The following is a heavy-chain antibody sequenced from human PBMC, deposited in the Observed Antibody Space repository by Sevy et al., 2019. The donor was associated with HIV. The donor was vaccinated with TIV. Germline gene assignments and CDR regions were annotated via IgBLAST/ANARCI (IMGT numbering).Heavy chain of an antibody. Sequence: ASVKVSCKASGYTFTSYGISWVRQAPGQGLEWMGWISAYNGNTNYAQKLQGRVTMTTDTSTSTAYMELRSLRSDDTAVYYCARGSRSWGIAVAGAMDPFSGSDAFDIWGQGTKVTVSS. J-gene: IGHJ3*02. CDR1: GYTFTSYG. V-gene: IGHV1-18*01. CDR2: ISAYNGNT. D-gene: IGHD6-19*01. CDR3: ARGSRSWGIAVAGAMDPFSGSDAFDI.